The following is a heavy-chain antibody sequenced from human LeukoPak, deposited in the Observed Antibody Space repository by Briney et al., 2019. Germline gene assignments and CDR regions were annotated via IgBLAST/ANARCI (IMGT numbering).Heavy chain of an antibody. D-gene: IGHD6-13*01. CDR3: ARDRTGTAAGTGLYYFDY. CDR1: GYTFTNNY. CDR2: IYPRDGST. Sequence: GVSVKVSCKASGYTFTNNYLHWVRQAPGQGLEWMGMIYPRDGSTSYAQKFQGRVTMTRDTSTSTVYMELSSLRSEDTAVYYCARDRTGTAAGTGLYYFDYWGQGTLVTVSS. V-gene: IGHV1-46*01. J-gene: IGHJ4*02.